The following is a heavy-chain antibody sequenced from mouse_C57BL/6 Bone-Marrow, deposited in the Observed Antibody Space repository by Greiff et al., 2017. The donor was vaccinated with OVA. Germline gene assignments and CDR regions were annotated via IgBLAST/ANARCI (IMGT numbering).Heavy chain of an antibody. D-gene: IGHD2-4*01. CDR3: ARGDDYDGYAMDY. CDR1: GYTFTSYW. Sequence: VQLQQPGAELVKPGASVKLSCKASGYTFTSYWMHWVKQRPGQGLEWIGMIHPNSGSTNYNEKFKSKATLTVDKSSSTAYMQLSSLTSEDSAVYYCARGDDYDGYAMDYWGQGTSVTVSS. J-gene: IGHJ4*01. CDR2: IHPNSGST. V-gene: IGHV1-64*01.